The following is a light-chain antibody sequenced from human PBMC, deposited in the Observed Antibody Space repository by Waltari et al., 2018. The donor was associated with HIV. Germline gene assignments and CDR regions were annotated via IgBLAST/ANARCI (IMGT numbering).Light chain of an antibody. CDR1: SSDVGVYNY. Sequence: QSALTQPASVSESPGQSITISCTGTSSDVGVYNYVSWYQQHPGKAPKLMIYEVSNRPSGVSNRFSGSKSGNTASLTISGLQAEDEADYYCSSYTSSSTSEVFGGGTKLTVL. CDR3: SSYTSSSTSEV. J-gene: IGLJ3*02. V-gene: IGLV2-14*01. CDR2: EVS.